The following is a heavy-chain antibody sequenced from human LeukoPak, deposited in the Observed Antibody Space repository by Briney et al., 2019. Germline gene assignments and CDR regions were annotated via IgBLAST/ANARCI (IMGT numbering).Heavy chain of an antibody. V-gene: IGHV4-34*01. Sequence: PSETLFLTCAVYGGSFSGYYWSWIRQPPGKGLEWIGEINHSGSTNYNPSLKSRVTISVDTSKNQFSLKLSSVTAADTAVYYCARGPILEWFYYYYYYMDVWGKGTTVTVSS. CDR1: GGSFSGYY. D-gene: IGHD3-3*01. J-gene: IGHJ6*03. CDR3: ARGPILEWFYYYYYYMDV. CDR2: INHSGST.